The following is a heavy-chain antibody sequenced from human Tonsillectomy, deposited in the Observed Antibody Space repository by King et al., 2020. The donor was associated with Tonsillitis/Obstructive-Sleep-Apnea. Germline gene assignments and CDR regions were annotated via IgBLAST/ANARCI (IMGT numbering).Heavy chain of an antibody. CDR2: INHSGST. CDR1: GGSFSGYY. J-gene: IGHJ3*02. V-gene: IGHV4-34*01. Sequence: VQLQQWGAGLLKPSETLSLTCAVYGGSFSGYYWSWIRQPPGKGLEWIGEINHSGSTNYNPSLKSRVTISGDTSKNQFSLKVSSVTAADTAVYYCARGPVXSYGPLDAXDIXXQGTMVTVSS. D-gene: IGHD5-18*01. CDR3: ARGPVXSYGPLDAXDI.